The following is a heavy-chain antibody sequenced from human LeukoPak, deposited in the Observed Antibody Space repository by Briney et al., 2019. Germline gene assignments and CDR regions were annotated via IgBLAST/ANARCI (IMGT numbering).Heavy chain of an antibody. V-gene: IGHV3-23*01. CDR2: ISGSGGST. Sequence: GGSLRLSCAASGFTFSSYAMSWVRQAPGKGLEWVSAISGSGGSTYYADSVKDRFTISRDNSKNTLYLQMNSLRAEDTAVYYCAKDLLLNYYDSSGYYDDAFDIWGQGTMVTASS. CDR3: AKDLLLNYYDSSGYYDDAFDI. CDR1: GFTFSSYA. D-gene: IGHD3-22*01. J-gene: IGHJ3*02.